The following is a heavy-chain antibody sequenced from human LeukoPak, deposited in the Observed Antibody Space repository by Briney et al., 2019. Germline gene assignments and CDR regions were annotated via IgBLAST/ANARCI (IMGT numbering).Heavy chain of an antibody. CDR2: ISGSGGSI. Sequence: PSETLSLTCTVSGGSISSYYWSWIRQPPGKGLEWVSAISGSGGSIYYADSVKGRFTISRDNSKNTLYLQMNSLRAEDTAVYYCAKDPEDGDYESYFDYWGQGTLVTVSS. CDR3: AKDPEDGDYESYFDY. J-gene: IGHJ4*02. CDR1: GGSISSYY. V-gene: IGHV3-23*01. D-gene: IGHD4-17*01.